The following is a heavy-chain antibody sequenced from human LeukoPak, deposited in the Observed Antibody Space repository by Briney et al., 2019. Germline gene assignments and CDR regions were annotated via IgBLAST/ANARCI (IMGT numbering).Heavy chain of an antibody. CDR1: GASIISDTYY. CDR3: ARNFYASRDYYLDDFYFDF. Sequence: PSETLSLTCTVSGASIISDTYYWGWIRQPPGKGLEWIGSIYYSGSTYYSPSLKSRVTMSVDTSTNQFSLKLISVTAADTALYYCARNFYASRDYYLDDFYFDFWGQGILVTVSS. V-gene: IGHV4-39*07. CDR2: IYYSGST. D-gene: IGHD3-22*01. J-gene: IGHJ4*02.